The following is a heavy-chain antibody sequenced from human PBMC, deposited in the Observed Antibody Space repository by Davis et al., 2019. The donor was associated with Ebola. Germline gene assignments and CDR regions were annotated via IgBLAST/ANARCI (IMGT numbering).Heavy chain of an antibody. V-gene: IGHV4-39*07. D-gene: IGHD3-3*01. CDR3: ARDSGYFTANYYFDY. CDR1: GNSLSRSYYY. Sequence: GSLRLFCTVFGNSLSRSYYYWGWIRQPPGKGLEWIGSIFSSGSTYYNPSLKSRVTISVDKSKNQFSLKLSSVPAADTAVYYCARDSGYFTANYYFDYWGQGTLVTVSP. J-gene: IGHJ4*02. CDR2: IFSSGST.